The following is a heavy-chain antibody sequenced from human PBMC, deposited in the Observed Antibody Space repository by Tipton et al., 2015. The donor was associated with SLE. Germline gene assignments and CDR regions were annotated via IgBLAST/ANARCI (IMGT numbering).Heavy chain of an antibody. V-gene: IGHV3-23*01. D-gene: IGHD3-22*01. CDR2: ISGGGGST. CDR1: GFTFSSYS. J-gene: IGHJ4*02. CDR3: AKGEEWYYDSSGYLALTTFDY. Sequence: SLRLSCAASGFTFSSYSMNWVRQAPGKGLEWVSAISGGGGSTYYADSVKGRFTISRDNSKNTLYLQMNSLRAEDTAVYYCAKGEEWYYDSSGYLALTTFDYWGQGTLVTVSS.